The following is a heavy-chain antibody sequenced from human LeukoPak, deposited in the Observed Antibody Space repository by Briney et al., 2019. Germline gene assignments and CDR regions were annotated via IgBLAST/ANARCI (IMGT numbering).Heavy chain of an antibody. CDR3: ARDLYYYGSGGNY. D-gene: IGHD3-10*01. J-gene: IGHJ4*02. CDR1: GYTFTSYG. V-gene: IGHV1-18*01. Sequence: ASVKVSCKASGYTFTSYGISWVRQAPGQGLEWMGWISAYNGNTNYAQKLQGRVTMTTDTSTSTAYMELSRLRSNDTAVYYCARDLYYYGSGGNYWGQGTLVTVSS. CDR2: ISAYNGNT.